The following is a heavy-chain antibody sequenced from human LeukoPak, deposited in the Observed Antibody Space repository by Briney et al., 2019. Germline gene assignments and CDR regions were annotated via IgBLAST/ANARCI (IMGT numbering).Heavy chain of an antibody. CDR2: FDPEDGET. CDR1: GYTLTELS. V-gene: IGHV1-24*01. J-gene: IGHJ4*02. D-gene: IGHD1-26*01. CDR3: ATIHSGSY. Sequence: GASVKVSCKVSGYTLTELSMHWVRQAPGKGLEWMGGFDPEDGETIYAQKFQGRVTMNEDTSTDTAYMELSSLRSEDTAVYYCATIHSGSYWGQGTLVTVSS.